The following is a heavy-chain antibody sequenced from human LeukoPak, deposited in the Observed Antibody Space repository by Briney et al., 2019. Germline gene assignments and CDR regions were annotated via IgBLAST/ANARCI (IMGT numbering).Heavy chain of an antibody. CDR2: IYHSGST. CDR1: GGSISSYY. CDR3: ARPGLSRARGAFDI. J-gene: IGHJ3*02. Sequence: SETLSLTCTVSGGSISSYYWSWIRQPPGKGLEWIGYIYHSGSTNYNPSLKSRVTISVDTSKNQFSLKLSSVTAADTAVYYCARPGLSRARGAFDIWGQGTMVTVSS. V-gene: IGHV4-59*08. D-gene: IGHD3-10*01.